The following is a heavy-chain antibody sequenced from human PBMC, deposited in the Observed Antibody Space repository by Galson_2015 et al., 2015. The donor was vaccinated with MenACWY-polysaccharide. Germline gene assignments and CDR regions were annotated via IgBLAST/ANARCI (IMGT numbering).Heavy chain of an antibody. V-gene: IGHV3-23*01. CDR3: AKDLHWYGMDV. J-gene: IGHJ6*02. D-gene: IGHD3/OR15-3a*01. CDR1: GFTFNNYY. Sequence: SLRLSCAAYGFTFNNYYMAWVRQAPGKGPEWVSALSKSGADTFYADSVRGRFTISRDNSQNTLYLHMNSLRLKDTAIYYCAKDLHWYGMDVWGHGTTVTVSS. CDR2: LSKSGADT.